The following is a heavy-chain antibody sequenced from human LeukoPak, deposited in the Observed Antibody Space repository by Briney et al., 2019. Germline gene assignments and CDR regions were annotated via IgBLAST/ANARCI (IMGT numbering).Heavy chain of an antibody. Sequence: PGGSLRLSCAASGFTFSSYAMHWVRQAPGKGLEWVAVISYDGSNKYYADSVKGRFTISRDNSKNTLYLQMNSLRAEDTAVYYCARDPILNSRYDILTGCFDYWGQGTLVTVSS. CDR2: ISYDGSNK. V-gene: IGHV3-30-3*01. D-gene: IGHD3-9*01. J-gene: IGHJ4*02. CDR3: ARDPILNSRYDILTGCFDY. CDR1: GFTFSSYA.